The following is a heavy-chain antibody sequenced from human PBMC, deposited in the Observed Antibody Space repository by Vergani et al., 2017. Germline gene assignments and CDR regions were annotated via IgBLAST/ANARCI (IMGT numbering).Heavy chain of an antibody. CDR2: IYYSGST. V-gene: IGHV4-39*07. J-gene: IGHJ3*02. CDR3: ASHIVVVPAAYWADAFDI. D-gene: IGHD2-2*01. Sequence: QLQLQESGPGLVKPSETLSLTCTVSGGSISSSSYYWGWIRQPPGKGLEWIGSIYYSGSTYYNPSLKSRVTISVDTSKNQFSLKLSSVTAADTAVYYCASHIVVVPAAYWADAFDIWGQGTMVTVSS. CDR1: GGSISSSSYY.